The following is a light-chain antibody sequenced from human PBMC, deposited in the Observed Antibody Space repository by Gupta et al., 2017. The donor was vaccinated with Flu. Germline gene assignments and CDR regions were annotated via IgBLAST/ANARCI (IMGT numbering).Light chain of an antibody. J-gene: IGLJ3*02. CDR2: SNN. Sequence: HSVLTQPLPASLSPSHTVTISCSGSSSNNGSNTVNWSQQLPGTAPKLLIYSNNKRPSGVPDRCSGANSGTSASPAISGLQSEDEADDDGAAWDDSLNGSGVFGGGTKLTVL. CDR1: SSNNGSNT. CDR3: AAWDDSLNGSGV. V-gene: IGLV1-44*01.